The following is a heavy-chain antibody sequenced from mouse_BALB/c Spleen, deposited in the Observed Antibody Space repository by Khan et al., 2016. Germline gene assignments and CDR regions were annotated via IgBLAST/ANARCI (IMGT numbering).Heavy chain of an antibody. J-gene: IGHJ3*01. CDR3: ARLLDYGLFAY. D-gene: IGHD1-1*02. V-gene: IGHV4-1*02. Sequence: EVQLQESGGGLVQPGGSLKLSCAASGFDFSRYWMSWVRQAPGKGLEWIGEINTDSSTINYTPSLKDKFIISRDNAKNTLYLQMSKVRSEDTALFYCARLLDYGLFAYWGQGTLVTVSA. CDR1: GFDFSRYW. CDR2: INTDSSTI.